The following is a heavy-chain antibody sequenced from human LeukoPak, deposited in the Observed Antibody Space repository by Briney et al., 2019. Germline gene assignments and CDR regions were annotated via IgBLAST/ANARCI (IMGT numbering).Heavy chain of an antibody. V-gene: IGHV3-74*01. CDR2: INTDGTVA. Sequence: GGSLRLSCAASGFTFSKYWMLWVRQAPGKGLESVSRINTDGTVATYADSVKGRFAVSRDNADNTMFLQMNSARDEDTAVYYCATKQWLAPPPDSWGQGTPVTVSS. CDR3: ATKQWLAPPPDS. J-gene: IGHJ4*02. CDR1: GFTFSKYW. D-gene: IGHD6-19*01.